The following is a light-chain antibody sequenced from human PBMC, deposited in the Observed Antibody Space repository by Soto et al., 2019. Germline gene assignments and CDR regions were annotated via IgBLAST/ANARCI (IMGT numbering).Light chain of an antibody. CDR3: QQCNDWPPLT. J-gene: IGKJ4*01. CDR1: QSVRSN. Sequence: EIVMTQSPATLSVSLGETVTLSCRASQSVRSNLAWYQQKPGQAPRLLIYYASTRATGIPARFSGTGSGTEFTLTISSLQSEDFAVYYCQQCNDWPPLTFGGGTKVEIK. CDR2: YAS. V-gene: IGKV3-15*01.